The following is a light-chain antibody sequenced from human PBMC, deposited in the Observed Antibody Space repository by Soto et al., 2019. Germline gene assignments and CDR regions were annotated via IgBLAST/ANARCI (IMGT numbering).Light chain of an antibody. Sequence: QSVLTQPASVSGSPGQSITISCTGTSSDVGSYDLVSWYQQHPDKAPKLMIYEVTKRPSGVSDRFSGSKSGNMASLTISGLQAEDEADYYCCSYAGSSTYVMFGGGTKL. J-gene: IGLJ3*02. CDR2: EVT. V-gene: IGLV2-23*02. CDR1: SSDVGSYDL. CDR3: CSYAGSSTYVM.